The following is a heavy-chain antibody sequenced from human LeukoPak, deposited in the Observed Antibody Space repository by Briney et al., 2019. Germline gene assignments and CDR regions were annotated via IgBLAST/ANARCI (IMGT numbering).Heavy chain of an antibody. CDR1: GASVPSNSAT. J-gene: IGHJ3*02. D-gene: IGHD6-13*01. CDR2: TYHRSRWYH. V-gene: IGHV6-1*01. CDR3: AYSSSLMPDTYNI. Sequence: SQTLSLTCAISGASVPSNSATWDWIRQSPSGGLEWLGRTYHRSRWYHDYAVSVKSRITINAETSKNQFSLQLTSVIAEDTAVYFCAYSSSLMPDTYNIWGQGTMVIVSS.